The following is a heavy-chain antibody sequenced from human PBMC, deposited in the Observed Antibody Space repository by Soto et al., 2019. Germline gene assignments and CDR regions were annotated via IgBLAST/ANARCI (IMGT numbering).Heavy chain of an antibody. V-gene: IGHV3-21*01. J-gene: IGHJ3*02. D-gene: IGHD3-9*01. Sequence: GGSLRLSCAASGFTFSSYNMNWVRQAPGKGLEWVSSISSSSTYIYYADSVKGRFTISRDNAKNSLYLQMNSLRAEDTAVYYCARDFNYDILTGYYNWDAFHIWGQGTMVTVSS. CDR1: GFTFSSYN. CDR2: ISSSSTYI. CDR3: ARDFNYDILTGYYNWDAFHI.